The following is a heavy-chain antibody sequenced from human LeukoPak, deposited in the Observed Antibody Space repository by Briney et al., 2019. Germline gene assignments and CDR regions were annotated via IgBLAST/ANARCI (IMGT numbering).Heavy chain of an antibody. CDR3: TRGEEGWYFDV. CDR1: GFSFSNYG. CDR2: LSFDESQE. Sequence: GGSLRLSCVAYGFSFSNYGMHWVRQAPGRGLEWLGVLSFDESQEYYAESVKGRFTNSRDNSRKTVYLQMNSLRGDDTGVYYCTRGEEGWYFDVWGRGTMVTVSS. V-gene: IGHV3-33*01. J-gene: IGHJ2*01.